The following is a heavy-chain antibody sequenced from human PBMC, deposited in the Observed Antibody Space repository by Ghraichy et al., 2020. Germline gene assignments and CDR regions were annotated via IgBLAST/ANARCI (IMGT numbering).Heavy chain of an antibody. Sequence: ASVKVSCTASGYTFTDYYIHWVRQAPGQGLEWMGWINPNNAGGNYAQKFQGRVTMTRDTSIGTAYLQLSRLTSDDTAVYYCARVVRSGWYPVRYGMDVWGQGTTVTVSS. CDR1: GYTFTDYY. D-gene: IGHD6-19*01. CDR3: ARVVRSGWYPVRYGMDV. CDR2: INPNNAGG. V-gene: IGHV1-2*02. J-gene: IGHJ6*02.